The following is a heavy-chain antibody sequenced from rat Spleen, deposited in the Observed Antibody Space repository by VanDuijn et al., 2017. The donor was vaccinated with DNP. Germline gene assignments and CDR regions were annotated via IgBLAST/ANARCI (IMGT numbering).Heavy chain of an antibody. CDR1: GFNFNDNW. V-gene: IGHV4-2*01. D-gene: IGHD1-11*01. CDR2: INKESGTI. J-gene: IGHJ2*01. CDR3: AKGPNYGGYSDYFDY. Sequence: EVKLVESGGGLVQPGKSLKLSCAASGFNFNDNWMGWVRQAPGKGLEWIGEINKESGTIIYSPSLKDKFAISRDNAQNTLYLQMSRLGSEDSAIYYCAKGPNYGGYSDYFDYWGQGVMVTVSS.